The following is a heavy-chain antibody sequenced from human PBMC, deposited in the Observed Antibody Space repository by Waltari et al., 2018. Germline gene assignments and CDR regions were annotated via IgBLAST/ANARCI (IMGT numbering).Heavy chain of an antibody. CDR1: GFTFSSDG. CDR2: ISYDGSNK. V-gene: IGHV3-30*03. J-gene: IGHJ4*02. CDR3: VRNFDY. D-gene: IGHD6-6*01. Sequence: QVQLVESGGGVVQPVRSLRLSWAASGFTFSSDGMHWVRQAPGKGLEWVAVISYDGSNKYYADSVKGRFTISRDNSKNTLYLQMNSLRAEDTAVYYSVRNFDYWGQGTLVTVSS.